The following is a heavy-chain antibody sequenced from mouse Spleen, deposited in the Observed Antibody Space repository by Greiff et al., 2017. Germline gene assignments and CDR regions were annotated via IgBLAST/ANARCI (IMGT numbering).Heavy chain of an antibody. CDR2: ISSGGST. CDR3: AREGYYYGSSLFAY. Sequence: EVQRVESGGGLVKPGGSLKLSCAASGFTFSSYAMSWVRQTPEKRLEWVASISSGGSTYYPDSVKGRFTISRDNARNILYLQMSSLRSEDTAMYYCAREGYYYGSSLFAYWGQGTLVTVSA. J-gene: IGHJ3*01. V-gene: IGHV5-6-5*01. D-gene: IGHD1-1*01. CDR1: GFTFSSYA.